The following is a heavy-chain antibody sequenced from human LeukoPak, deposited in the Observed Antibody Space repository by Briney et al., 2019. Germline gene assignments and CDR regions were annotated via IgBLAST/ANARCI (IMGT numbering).Heavy chain of an antibody. CDR2: IYYSGST. CDR1: GGSISSYY. D-gene: IGHD3-22*01. J-gene: IGHJ3*02. CDR3: ARGSMIVVDMLDAFDI. Sequence: PSETLSLTCTVSGGSISSYYWSWIRQPPGKGLEWIGYIYYSGSTNYNPSLKSRVTISVDTSKNQFSLKLGSVTAADTAVYYCARGSMIVVDMLDAFDIWGQGTMVTVSS. V-gene: IGHV4-59*08.